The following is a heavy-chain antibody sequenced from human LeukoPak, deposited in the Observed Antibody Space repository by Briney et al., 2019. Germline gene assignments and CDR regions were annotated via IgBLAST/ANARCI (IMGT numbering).Heavy chain of an antibody. CDR3: ARSYGDYITGAYAFDV. V-gene: IGHV4-59*08. Sequence: SETLSLTCTVSGGSISSYYWSWIRQPPGKGLGWIGYIYYSGSTNYNPSLKSRVTISVDTSKNQFSLKLTSVTAADTAVYYCARSYGDYITGAYAFDVWGQGTMVTVSS. CDR1: GGSISSYY. D-gene: IGHD4-17*01. J-gene: IGHJ3*01. CDR2: IYYSGST.